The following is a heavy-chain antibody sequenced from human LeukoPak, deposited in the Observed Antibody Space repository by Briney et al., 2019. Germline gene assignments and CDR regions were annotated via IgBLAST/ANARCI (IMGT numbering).Heavy chain of an antibody. J-gene: IGHJ5*02. D-gene: IGHD4-17*01. CDR2: INHDSGST. CDR3: ARASGYGEHHYWLDP. Sequence: ASLKDSFKASRYTLTGYFIHWVRPAPGQGVEWMGWINHDSGSTNYAQKFKARVTMTRDTSNSTAYMQLSSLRSDDTAVYYCARASGYGEHHYWLDPWGQGTLVTVSS. CDR1: RYTLTGYF. V-gene: IGHV1-2*02.